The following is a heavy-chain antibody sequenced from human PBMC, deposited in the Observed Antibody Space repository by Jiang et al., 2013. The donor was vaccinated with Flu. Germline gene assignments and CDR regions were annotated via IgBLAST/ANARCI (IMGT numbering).Heavy chain of an antibody. Sequence: KSRVTISVDTSKNQFSLKLSSVTAADTAVYYCARGRDVVVDAGGCFDYWGQGTLVTVSS. J-gene: IGHJ4*02. CDR3: ARGRDVVVDAGGCFDY. D-gene: IGHD2-15*01. V-gene: IGHV4-34*01.